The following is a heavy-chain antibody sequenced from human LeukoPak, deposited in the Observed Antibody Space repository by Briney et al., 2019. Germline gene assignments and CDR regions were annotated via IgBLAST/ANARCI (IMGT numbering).Heavy chain of an antibody. V-gene: IGHV1-69*13. Sequence: ASVKVSCKASGGTFSSYAISWVRQAPGQGLEWMGGIIPIFGTANYAQKFQGRVTITADESTSTAYMELSSLGSEDTAVYYCARANLEFGGSSQVYYYYGMDVWGKGTTVTVSS. J-gene: IGHJ6*04. CDR1: GGTFSSYA. CDR3: ARANLEFGGSSQVYYYYGMDV. CDR2: IIPIFGTA. D-gene: IGHD2-15*01.